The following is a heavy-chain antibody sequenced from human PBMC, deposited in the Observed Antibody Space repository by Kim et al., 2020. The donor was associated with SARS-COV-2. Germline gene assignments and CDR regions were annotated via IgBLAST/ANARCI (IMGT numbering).Heavy chain of an antibody. V-gene: IGHV4-39*02. J-gene: IGHJ6*02. CDR1: GGSISSSSYY. D-gene: IGHD6-13*01. Sequence: SETLSLTCTVSGGSISSSSYYWGWIRQPPGKGLEWIGSIYYSGSTYYNPSLKSRVTISVDTSKNQFSLKLSSVTAADTAVYYCARDNSSSWYVVIYYYYYVRHVWGRGTTVTVSS. CDR3: ARDNSSSWYVVIYYYYYVRHV. CDR2: IYYSGST.